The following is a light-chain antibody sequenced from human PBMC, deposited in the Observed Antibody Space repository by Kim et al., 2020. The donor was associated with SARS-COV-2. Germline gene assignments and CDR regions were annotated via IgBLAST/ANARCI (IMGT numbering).Light chain of an antibody. V-gene: IGKV3-15*01. CDR2: GAS. CDR1: QSVTSS. CDR3: QQYNNWLSWT. Sequence: DIMMTQSPATLSVSPGERATLSCRASQSVTSSLAWYQQKPGQAPRLLIYGASTRATGIPARFSGSGSGTEFTLTISSLQSEDFAVYYCQQYNNWLSWTFGQGTKVDIK. J-gene: IGKJ1*01.